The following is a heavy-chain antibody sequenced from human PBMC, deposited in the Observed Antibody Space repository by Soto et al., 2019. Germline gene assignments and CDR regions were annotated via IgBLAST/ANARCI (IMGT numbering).Heavy chain of an antibody. CDR2: TYYRSKWYN. CDR3: ARDPNYCSSTSCPLNYYGMDV. D-gene: IGHD2-2*01. Sequence: PSQTLSLTCAISGDSVSSNSAAWNWIRQSPSRGLEWLGRTYYRSKWYNDYAVSVKSRITINPDTSKNQFSLQLNSVTPEDTAVYYCARDPNYCSSTSCPLNYYGMDVWGQGTTVTAP. V-gene: IGHV6-1*01. CDR1: GDSVSSNSAA. J-gene: IGHJ6*02.